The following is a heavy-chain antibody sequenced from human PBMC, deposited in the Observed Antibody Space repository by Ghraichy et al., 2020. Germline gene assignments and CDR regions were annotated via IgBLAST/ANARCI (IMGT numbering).Heavy chain of an antibody. D-gene: IGHD1-26*01. CDR3: AKGKVPDGLWEFDY. J-gene: IGHJ4*02. Sequence: GGSLRLSCSASGFVFMTYTLSWVRQSPGKGLEWVSSIIGTTDTYYADSVKGRFTISRDTSKNTLYLQLNNLRADDTATYYCAKGKVPDGLWEFDYWGPGTVVTVST. V-gene: IGHV3-23*01. CDR2: IIGTTDT. CDR1: GFVFMTYT.